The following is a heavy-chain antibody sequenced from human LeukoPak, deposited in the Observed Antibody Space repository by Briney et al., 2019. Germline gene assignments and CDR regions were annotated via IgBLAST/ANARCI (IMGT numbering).Heavy chain of an antibody. D-gene: IGHD3-10*01. J-gene: IGHJ5*02. CDR1: GGSISSSNW. Sequence: PSETLSLTCAVSGGSISSSNWWSWVRQPPGKGLEWIGEIYHSGSTNYNPSLKSRVTISVDKSKNQFSLKLSSVTAADTALYYCARGDGSGSGRWFDPWGQGTLITVSS. CDR3: ARGDGSGSGRWFDP. CDR2: IYHSGST. V-gene: IGHV4-4*02.